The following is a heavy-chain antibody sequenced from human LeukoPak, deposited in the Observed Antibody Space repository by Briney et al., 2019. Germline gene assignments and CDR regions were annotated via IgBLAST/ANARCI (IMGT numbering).Heavy chain of an antibody. CDR2: IYHSGST. D-gene: IGHD3-22*01. J-gene: IGHJ4*02. CDR3: AAMIGYFDY. Sequence: PSETLSLTCAVSGYSISSGYYWGWIRQPPGKGLEWIGSIYHSGSTYYNPSLKSRVTISVDTSKNQFSLKLSSVTAADTAVYYCAAMIGYFDYWGQGTLVTVSS. V-gene: IGHV4-38-2*01. CDR1: GYSISSGYY.